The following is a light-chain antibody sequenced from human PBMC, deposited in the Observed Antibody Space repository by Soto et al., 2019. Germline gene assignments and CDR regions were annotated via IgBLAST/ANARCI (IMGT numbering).Light chain of an antibody. J-gene: IGKJ4*01. V-gene: IGKV3D-15*01. Sequence: EIVLTQSPDTLSVSPGERATLSCRASQSISRTLAWYQQKSGQPPRLLIYDASTRATGFPARFSGSGSGTEFTITISSLQSEEFPVYYCQQYNNWPLTFGGGTTVEIK. CDR1: QSISRT. CDR3: QQYNNWPLT. CDR2: DAS.